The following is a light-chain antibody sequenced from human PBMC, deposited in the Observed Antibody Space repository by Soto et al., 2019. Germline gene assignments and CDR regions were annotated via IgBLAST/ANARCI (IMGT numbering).Light chain of an antibody. V-gene: IGKV3-20*01. Sequence: ENVLTQSPGTLSLSPGERVTLSCRASQSVSSSYLAWYQQKPGQAPRLLIYGASSRATGIPDRFGGSGSGTDFTLTISRLEPEDFAVYYCQQYGSSLWTFGQGTKVEIK. CDR3: QQYGSSLWT. CDR1: QSVSSSY. CDR2: GAS. J-gene: IGKJ1*01.